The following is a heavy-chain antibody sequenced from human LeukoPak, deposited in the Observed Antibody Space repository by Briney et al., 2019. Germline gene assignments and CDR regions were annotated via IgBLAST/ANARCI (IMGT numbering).Heavy chain of an antibody. Sequence: SETLSLTCTVSGGSISSYYWSWIRQPPGKGLEWIGYIYYSGSTNYSPSLKSRVTISVDTSKNQFSLKLNSVTAADTAVYYCARAVAGPFDYWGQGTLVTASS. D-gene: IGHD6-19*01. CDR1: GGSISSYY. CDR3: ARAVAGPFDY. J-gene: IGHJ4*02. V-gene: IGHV4-59*01. CDR2: IYYSGST.